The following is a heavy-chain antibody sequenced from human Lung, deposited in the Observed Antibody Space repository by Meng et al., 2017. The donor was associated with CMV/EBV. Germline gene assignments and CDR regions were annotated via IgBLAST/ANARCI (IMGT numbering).Heavy chain of an antibody. J-gene: IGHJ3*02. CDR3: ARPYYYDSNGYYSIHVFDI. CDR1: GYTFTGYY. Sequence: AXVXVSXXASGYTFTGYYIHWVRQAPGQGLEWMGWISPNSGGTHFAQKFQGRVTMTRDTSISTAYMELTRLRSDDTAVYYCARPYYYDSNGYYSIHVFDIWGQGTMVXVSS. CDR2: ISPNSGGT. V-gene: IGHV1-2*02. D-gene: IGHD3-22*01.